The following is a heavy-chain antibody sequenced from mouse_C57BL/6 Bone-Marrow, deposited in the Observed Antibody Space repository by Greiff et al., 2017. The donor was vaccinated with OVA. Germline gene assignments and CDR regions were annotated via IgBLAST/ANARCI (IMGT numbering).Heavy chain of an antibody. D-gene: IGHD1-1*01. CDR2: ISDGGSYT. V-gene: IGHV5-4*03. J-gene: IGHJ4*01. Sequence: EVNVVESGGGLVKPGGSLKLSCAASGFTFSSYAMSWVRQTPEKRLEWVATISDGGSYTYYPDNVKGRFTISRDNAKNNLYLQMSHLKSEDTAMYYCARGYGSSPYYYAMDYWGQGTSVTVSS. CDR1: GFTFSSYA. CDR3: ARGYGSSPYYYAMDY.